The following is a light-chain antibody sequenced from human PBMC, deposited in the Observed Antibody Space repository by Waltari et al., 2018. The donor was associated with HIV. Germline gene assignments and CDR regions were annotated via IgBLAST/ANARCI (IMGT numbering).Light chain of an antibody. CDR1: SSDVGGYNY. CDR2: EVS. J-gene: IGLJ2*01. Sequence: QSALTQPPSASGSPGQSVTISCTGTSSDVGGYNYVSWYQQHPGKAPKLMIYEVSKRPSVVPDRFSGSKSGNTASLTVSGLQAEDEADYYCSSYAGSNNFGVFGGGTKLTVL. CDR3: SSYAGSNNFGV. V-gene: IGLV2-8*01.